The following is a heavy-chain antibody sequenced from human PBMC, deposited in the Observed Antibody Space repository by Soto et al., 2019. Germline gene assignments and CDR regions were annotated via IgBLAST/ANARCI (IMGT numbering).Heavy chain of an antibody. CDR2: IWYDGNTK. D-gene: IGHD6-19*01. CDR3: ARPLVAPVAGPYYYGMDV. CDR1: GFTFNSYG. Sequence: SGGSLRLSCTASGFTFNSYGFNWVRQAPGKGLEWVAVIWYDGNTKYYADSVKGRFTISRDNLRSTVYLQMNSLTAEDTAVYYCARPLVAPVAGPYYYGMDVWGKGTKVTVSS. J-gene: IGHJ6*04. V-gene: IGHV3-33*01.